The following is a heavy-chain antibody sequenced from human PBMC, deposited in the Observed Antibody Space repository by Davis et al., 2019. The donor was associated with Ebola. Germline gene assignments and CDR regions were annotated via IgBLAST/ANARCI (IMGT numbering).Heavy chain of an antibody. CDR3: ARQSGITIFGVVITSWFDP. J-gene: IGHJ5*02. V-gene: IGHV4-39*01. D-gene: IGHD3-3*01. CDR1: GGSISSSSYY. Sequence: MPSETLSLTCTDSGGSISSSSYYWGWIRQPPGKGLEWIGSIYYSGSTYYNPSLKSRVTISVDTSKNQFSLKLSSVTAADTAVYYCARQSGITIFGVVITSWFDPWGQGTLVTVSS. CDR2: IYYSGST.